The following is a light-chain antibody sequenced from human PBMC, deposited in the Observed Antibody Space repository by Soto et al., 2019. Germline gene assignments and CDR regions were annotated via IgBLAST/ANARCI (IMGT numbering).Light chain of an antibody. CDR2: EGS. CDR3: CSYAGSSTPYV. J-gene: IGLJ1*01. CDR1: SSDVGSYNL. Sequence: LTQPASVAGSPGQSITVSCTGTSSDVGSYNLVSWYQQHPGKAPKLMIYEGSKRPSGVSNRFSGSKSGNTASLTISGLQAEDEADYYCCSYAGSSTPYVFGTGTKVTVL. V-gene: IGLV2-23*01.